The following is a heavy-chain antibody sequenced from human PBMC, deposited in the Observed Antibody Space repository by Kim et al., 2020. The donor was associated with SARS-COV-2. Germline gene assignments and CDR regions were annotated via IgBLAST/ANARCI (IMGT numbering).Heavy chain of an antibody. Sequence: GGSLRLSCAASGFTVSSNYMSWVRQAPGKGLEWVSVIYSGGSTYYADSVKGRLTISRHNSKKTLYLQMNSLRAEDTAVYYCAREGYSPEFDYWGQGTLVT. V-gene: IGHV3-53*04. J-gene: IGHJ4*02. D-gene: IGHD3-16*02. CDR2: IYSGGST. CDR1: GFTVSSNY. CDR3: AREGYSPEFDY.